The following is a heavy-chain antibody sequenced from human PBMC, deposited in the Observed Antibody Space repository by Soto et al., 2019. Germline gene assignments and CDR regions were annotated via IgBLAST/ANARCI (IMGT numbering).Heavy chain of an antibody. J-gene: IGHJ3*02. CDR3: ARGGGVGVAGSAAFDM. D-gene: IGHD3-3*01. CDR2: INPATGAA. CDR1: GYPVTAYY. Sequence: QLHLVQSGAVVKKPGASVTVSCSASGYPVTAYYMHWVRQAPGRGLEWMGGINPATGAAKYTQTFQGRVTMTRDTSTSTVFMELSGLTSGDTAVFYCARGGGVGVAGSAAFDMWDQGTLVTVSS. V-gene: IGHV1-2*02.